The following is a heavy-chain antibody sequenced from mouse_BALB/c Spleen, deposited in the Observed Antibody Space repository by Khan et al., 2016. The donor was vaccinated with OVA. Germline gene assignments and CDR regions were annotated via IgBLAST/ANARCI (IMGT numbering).Heavy chain of an antibody. J-gene: IGHJ4*01. CDR3: ARQPYYHYNIMDY. CDR1: GFSLTNYG. V-gene: IGHV2-6-1*01. CDR2: IWSDGST. D-gene: IGHD2-10*01. Sequence: QVQLKESGPGLVAPSQSLSITCTISGFSLTNYGVHWVRQPPGQGLEWLVVIWSDGSTTYNSALKSRLTIRKDNSKSQVFLKMNSLQTDDTAMYFCARQPYYHYNIMDYWGQGTSVTVSS.